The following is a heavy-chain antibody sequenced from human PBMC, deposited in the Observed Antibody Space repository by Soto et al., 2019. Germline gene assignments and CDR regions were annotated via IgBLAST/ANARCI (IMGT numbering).Heavy chain of an antibody. CDR1: GYSFSSYW. CDR2: IFPDDSET. CDR3: ARRLYDTSGYRYFDF. D-gene: IGHD3-22*01. Sequence: PGESLKISCXASGYSFSSYWIGWVRQIPGKGLEWMGIIFPDDSETRYSPSFQGKVSISVDKSITTAYLQWSSLKASDTAMYYCARRLYDTSGYRYFDFWGQGTLVTVSS. J-gene: IGHJ4*02. V-gene: IGHV5-51*01.